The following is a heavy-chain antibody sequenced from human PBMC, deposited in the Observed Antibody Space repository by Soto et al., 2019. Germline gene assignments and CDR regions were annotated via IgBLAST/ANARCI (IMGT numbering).Heavy chain of an antibody. J-gene: IGHJ6*02. CDR2: IWYDGSNK. CDR3: ARGEWDDILTGYGMDV. D-gene: IGHD3-9*01. CDR1: GFTFSSYG. V-gene: IGHV3-33*01. Sequence: GGSLRLSCAASGFTFSSYGMHWVRQAPGKGLEWVAVIWYDGSNKYYADSVKGRFTISRDNSKNTLYLQMNSLRAEDTAVYYCARGEWDDILTGYGMDVWGQGTTVTVSS.